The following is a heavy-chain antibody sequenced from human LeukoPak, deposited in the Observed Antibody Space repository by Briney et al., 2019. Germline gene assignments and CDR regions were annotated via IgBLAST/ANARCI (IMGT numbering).Heavy chain of an antibody. J-gene: IGHJ6*02. CDR3: ARDLSYYYGSGRSTAKTYYYYGMDV. CDR2: IYTSGST. CDR1: GGSISSYY. V-gene: IGHV4-4*07. D-gene: IGHD3-10*01. Sequence: PSETLSLTCTVSGGSISSYYWSWIRQPAGKGLEWIGRIYTSGSTNYNPPLKSRVTMSVDTSKKQFSLKLSSVTAADTAVYYCARDLSYYYGSGRSTAKTYYYYGMDVWGQGTTVTVSS.